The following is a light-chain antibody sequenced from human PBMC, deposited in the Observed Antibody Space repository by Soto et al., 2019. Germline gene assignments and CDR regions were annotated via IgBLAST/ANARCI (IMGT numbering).Light chain of an antibody. Sequence: SYELTQPPSVSVAPGQTARITCGGNNIGSKSVHWYQQKPGQAPVLVVYDDSDRPSGIHERFSGSNSGNKATLTISRVEAGDEDEYYCQVWDSSSDHPTLFGTGTKLTV. V-gene: IGLV3-21*02. J-gene: IGLJ1*01. CDR3: QVWDSSSDHPTL. CDR1: NIGSKS. CDR2: DDS.